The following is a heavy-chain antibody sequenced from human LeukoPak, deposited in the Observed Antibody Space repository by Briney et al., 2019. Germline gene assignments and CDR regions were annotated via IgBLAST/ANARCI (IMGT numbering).Heavy chain of an antibody. D-gene: IGHD3-22*01. CDR1: GFTFSSYA. CDR3: ARDGRMGDSDEFDY. CDR2: ISYDGSNK. J-gene: IGHJ4*02. Sequence: GGSLRLSCGASGFTFSSYAMHWVRQAPGKGLEWVAVISYDGSNKYYADSVKGRFTISRDNSKNTLYLQMNSLRAEDTAVYYCARDGRMGDSDEFDYWGQGTLVTVSS. V-gene: IGHV3-30-3*01.